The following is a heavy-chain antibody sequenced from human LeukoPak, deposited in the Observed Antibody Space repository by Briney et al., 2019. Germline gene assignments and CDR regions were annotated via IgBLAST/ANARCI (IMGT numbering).Heavy chain of an antibody. CDR2: ISSSGSTI. V-gene: IGHV3-48*03. Sequence: GGSLRLSCAASGFTFSSYEMNWVRQAPGKGLEWVSYISSSGSTIYYADSVKGQFTISRDNSKNTLYLQMNSLRAEDTAVYYCAKAEVYRMITFGGVTHPFGYWGQGTLVTVSS. D-gene: IGHD3-16*01. J-gene: IGHJ4*02. CDR3: AKAEVYRMITFGGVTHPFGY. CDR1: GFTFSSYE.